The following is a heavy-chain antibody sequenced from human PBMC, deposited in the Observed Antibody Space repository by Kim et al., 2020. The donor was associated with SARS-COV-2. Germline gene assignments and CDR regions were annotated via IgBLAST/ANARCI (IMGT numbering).Heavy chain of an antibody. V-gene: IGHV1-69*01. D-gene: IGHD3-3*01. Sequence: QKFQGRGTITADESTSTAYMELSSLRSEDTAVYYCAREFWSGYLRYYFDYWGQGTLVTVSS. J-gene: IGHJ4*02. CDR3: AREFWSGYLRYYFDY.